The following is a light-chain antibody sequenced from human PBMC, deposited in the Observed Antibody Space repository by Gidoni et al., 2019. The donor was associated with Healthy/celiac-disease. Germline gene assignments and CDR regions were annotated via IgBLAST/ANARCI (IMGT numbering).Light chain of an antibody. V-gene: IGKV1-5*03. CDR3: QQYNSYPIT. J-gene: IGKJ5*01. Sequence: DIQMTQSPSTLSASVGDRVTITCRASQSISSWLAWYQQKPGKAPKLLIYKASSLESGVPSRLIDSGSGTEFTLTISSLHPDDFATYYCQQYNSYPITFGQGTRLEIK. CDR2: KAS. CDR1: QSISSW.